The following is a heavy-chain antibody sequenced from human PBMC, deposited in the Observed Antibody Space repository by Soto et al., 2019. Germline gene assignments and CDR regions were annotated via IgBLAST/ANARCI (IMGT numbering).Heavy chain of an antibody. V-gene: IGHV1-2*02. J-gene: IGHJ5*02. Sequence: ASVKVSCKASGFSFTDFFIHRVRQAPGQGLQWMGWINPKSGGASYAQKFQGRVTMTRDKSNNTAYMEVRRLTSDDSAIYYCARGYLYDDAGYYRGFDNWGLGTLVTVSS. CDR3: ARGYLYDDAGYYRGFDN. CDR2: INPKSGGA. CDR1: GFSFTDFF. D-gene: IGHD3-9*01.